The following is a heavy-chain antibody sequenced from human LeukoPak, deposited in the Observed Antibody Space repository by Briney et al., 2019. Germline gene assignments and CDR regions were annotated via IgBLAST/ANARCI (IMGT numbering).Heavy chain of an antibody. J-gene: IGHJ4*02. V-gene: IGHV4-59*02. D-gene: IGHD5-18*01. CDR1: GGSVSSYY. CDR3: ARGRQVETGLLFDY. Sequence: PSETLSLTCTVSGGSVSSYYWSWIRQPPGKGLEWIGYIYYSGSTNYNPSLKSRVTISVDTSKNQFSLKLSSVTAADTAVYYCARGRQVETGLLFDYWGQETLVTVSS. CDR2: IYYSGST.